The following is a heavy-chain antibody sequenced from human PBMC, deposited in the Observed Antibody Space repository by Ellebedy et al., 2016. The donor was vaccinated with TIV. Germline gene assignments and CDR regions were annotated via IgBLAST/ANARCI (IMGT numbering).Heavy chain of an antibody. D-gene: IGHD5-18*01. CDR1: GFTFSSFS. Sequence: GESLKISCAASGFTFSSFSMSWVRQAPGKGLEWVSGIVQGGSTYYAASVKGRFTISSDNSRRSVYLQMNSLRAEDTAVYFCAKDNIDDGYWDCDSWGQGTLVTVSS. J-gene: IGHJ4*02. V-gene: IGHV3-23*01. CDR3: AKDNIDDGYWDCDS. CDR2: IVQGGST.